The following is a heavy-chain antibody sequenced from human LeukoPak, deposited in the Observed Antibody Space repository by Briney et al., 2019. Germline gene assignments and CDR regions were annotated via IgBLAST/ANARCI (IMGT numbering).Heavy chain of an antibody. CDR3: ARDSGESGAPVSFNWFGP. J-gene: IGHJ5*02. CDR1: GGSISSHY. CDR2: THYSGS. V-gene: IGHV4-59*11. Sequence: SETLSLTCTVSGGSISSHYWSWIRQPPGKGLEWIGYTHYSGSNYNPSLKSRVTMSVDTSKNKFSLKLSSLIAADTAVYYCARDSGESGAPVSFNWFGPWGQGTLVSVSS. D-gene: IGHD3-10*01.